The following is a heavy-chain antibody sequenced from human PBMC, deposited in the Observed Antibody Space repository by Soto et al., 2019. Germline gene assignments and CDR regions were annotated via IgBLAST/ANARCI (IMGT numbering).Heavy chain of an antibody. D-gene: IGHD5-12*01. Sequence: GASVKVSCKVSGYTLTELSMHWVRQAPGKGLEWMGGFDPEDGETIYAQKFQGRVTMTEDTSTDTAYMELSSLRSEDTAVYYCATLVGALRDGYNWGLDYWGQGALVTVSS. CDR1: GYTLTELS. J-gene: IGHJ4*02. CDR2: FDPEDGET. CDR3: ATLVGALRDGYNWGLDY. V-gene: IGHV1-24*01.